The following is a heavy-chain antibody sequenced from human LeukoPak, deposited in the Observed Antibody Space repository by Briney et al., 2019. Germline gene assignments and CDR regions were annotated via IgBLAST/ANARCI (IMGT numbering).Heavy chain of an antibody. D-gene: IGHD1-26*01. CDR3: ARARHKGVGAFDI. V-gene: IGHV1-2*02. CDR1: GYTFTGYY. Sequence: VASVKVSCTASGYTFTGYYMHWVRQAPGQGLEWMGWINPNSGGINYAQKFQGRVTMTRDTSISTAYVELSRLRSDDTAVYYCARARHKGVGAFDIWGQGTMVTVSS. CDR2: INPNSGGI. J-gene: IGHJ3*02.